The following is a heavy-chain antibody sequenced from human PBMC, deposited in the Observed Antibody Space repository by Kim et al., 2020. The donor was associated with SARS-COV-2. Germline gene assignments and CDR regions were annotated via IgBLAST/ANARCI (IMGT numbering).Heavy chain of an antibody. V-gene: IGHV3-11*01. CDR3: ARENSHITIFGVVTRISMDV. Sequence: GGSLRLSCAASGFTFSDYYMSWIRQAPGKGLEWVSYISSSGSTIYYADSVKGRFTISRDNAKNSLYLQMNSLRAEDTAVYYCARENSHITIFGVVTRISMDVWGQGTTVTVSS. CDR1: GFTFSDYY. J-gene: IGHJ6*02. CDR2: ISSSGSTI. D-gene: IGHD3-3*01.